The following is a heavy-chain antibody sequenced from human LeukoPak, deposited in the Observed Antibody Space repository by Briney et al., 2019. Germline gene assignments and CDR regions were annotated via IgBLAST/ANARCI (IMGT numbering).Heavy chain of an antibody. CDR2: IYYSGST. D-gene: IGHD6-19*01. V-gene: IGHV4-39*01. CDR3: ARVVAVAGLGFFDY. J-gene: IGHJ4*02. Sequence: PSETLSLTCTVSGGSISSSSYYWGWIRQPPGKGLEWIGSIYYSGSTYYNPSLKSRVTISVDTSKNQFSLKLSSVTAADTAVYYCARVVAVAGLGFFDYWGQGTLVTVSS. CDR1: GGSISSSSYY.